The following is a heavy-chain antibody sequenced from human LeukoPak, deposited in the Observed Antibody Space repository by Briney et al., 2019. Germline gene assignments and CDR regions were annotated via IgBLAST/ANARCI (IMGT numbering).Heavy chain of an antibody. CDR3: ARDRHYYDSSGYYYIVDAFDI. CDR1: GFTFTSYN. V-gene: IGHV3-48*04. J-gene: IGHJ3*02. CDR2: ISSSGSTI. Sequence: PGGSLRLSCAASGFTFTSYNMNWVRQAPGKGLEWISFISSSGSTIYYADSVKGRFTISRDNAKNSLYLQMNSLRAEDTAVYYCARDRHYYDSSGYYYIVDAFDIWGQGTMVTVSS. D-gene: IGHD3-22*01.